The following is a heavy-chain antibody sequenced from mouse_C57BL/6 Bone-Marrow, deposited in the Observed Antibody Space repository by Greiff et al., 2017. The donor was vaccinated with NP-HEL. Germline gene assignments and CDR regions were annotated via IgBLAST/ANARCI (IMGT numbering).Heavy chain of an antibody. CDR3: ARHEGPSYGNYLAWFAY. V-gene: IGHV1-62-2*01. J-gene: IGHJ3*01. Sequence: VKPGASVKLSCKASGYTFTEYTIHWVKQRSGQGLEWIGWFYPGSGSIKYNEKFKEKATLTADKSSSTVYMELSRLTSEDSAVYFCARHEGPSYGNYLAWFAYWGQGTLVTVSA. CDR1: GYTFTEYT. D-gene: IGHD2-10*01. CDR2: FYPGSGSI.